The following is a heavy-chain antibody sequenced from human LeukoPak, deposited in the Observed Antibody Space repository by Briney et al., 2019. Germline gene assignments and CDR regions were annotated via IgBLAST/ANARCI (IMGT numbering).Heavy chain of an antibody. V-gene: IGHV1-2*02. Sequence: ASVTVSCKASGYTFTAYYMHWVRQAPGHGLEWMGSINPNSYDTNYAQKIQGRVTMTSDTSISTAYMELNRLTYDDTAVYYCARDRSHTDAWYEGRDYWGQGTLVTVSS. CDR3: ARDRSHTDAWYEGRDY. CDR2: INPNSYDT. J-gene: IGHJ4*02. CDR1: GYTFTAYY. D-gene: IGHD6-13*01.